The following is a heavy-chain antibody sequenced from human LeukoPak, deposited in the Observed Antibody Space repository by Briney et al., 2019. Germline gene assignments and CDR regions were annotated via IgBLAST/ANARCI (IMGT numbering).Heavy chain of an antibody. D-gene: IGHD2-2*02. J-gene: IGHJ3*02. CDR3: ASLIVVVPAAILGSPIDAFDI. V-gene: IGHV1-2*02. CDR2: INPNSGGT. CDR1: GYTFTGYY. Sequence: GASVKVSCKASGYTFTGYYMHWVRHAPGQGLEWMGWINPNSGGTNYAQKFQGRVTMTRDTSISTAYMELSRLRSDDTAVYYCASLIVVVPAAILGSPIDAFDIWGQGTMVTVSS.